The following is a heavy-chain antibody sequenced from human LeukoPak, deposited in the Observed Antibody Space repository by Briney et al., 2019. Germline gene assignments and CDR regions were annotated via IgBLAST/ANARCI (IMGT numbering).Heavy chain of an antibody. D-gene: IGHD3-16*02. V-gene: IGHV4-4*07. CDR3: ARGLTFGGVIVMYYFDY. Sequence: SETLSLTCTVSGGSISSYYWSWIRQPAGKGLEWIGRIYTSGSTNYNPSLKSRVTISVDTSKNQFSLKLSSVTAADTAVYYCARGLTFGGVIVMYYFDYWGQGTLVTVSS. CDR2: IYTSGST. J-gene: IGHJ4*02. CDR1: GGSISSYY.